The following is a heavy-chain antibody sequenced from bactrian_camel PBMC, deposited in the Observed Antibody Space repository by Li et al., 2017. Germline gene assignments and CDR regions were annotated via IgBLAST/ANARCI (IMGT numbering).Heavy chain of an antibody. CDR2: IDSDGIA. CDR1: GSIYGDAC. V-gene: IGHV3S53*01. J-gene: IGHJ4*01. CDR3: AEGRGGRGEHCYSLNY. Sequence: HVQLVESGGGSVQAGGSLRLSCGASGSIYGDACVGWLRLAPGKEREGVAAIDSDGIASYADSVKGRFTISQDSARNTVFLQMNNLQPEDTATYYCAEGRGGRGEHCYSLNYWGQGTQVTVS. D-gene: IGHD3*01.